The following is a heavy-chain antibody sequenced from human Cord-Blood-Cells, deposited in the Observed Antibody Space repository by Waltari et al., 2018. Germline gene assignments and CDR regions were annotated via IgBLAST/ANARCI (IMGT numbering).Heavy chain of an antibody. CDR3: ARGRVYDIVVVPAAKGAFDI. J-gene: IGHJ3*02. Sequence: QVQLQESGPGLVKPSETLSLTCPVSGYSISSGYYWGWIRQPPGKGREWIGSIYHSGSTYYNPSLKSRVTISVDTSKNQFSLKLSSVTAADTAVYYCARGRVYDIVVVPAAKGAFDIWGQGTMVTVSS. CDR2: IYHSGST. V-gene: IGHV4-38-2*01. CDR1: GYSISSGYY. D-gene: IGHD2-2*01.